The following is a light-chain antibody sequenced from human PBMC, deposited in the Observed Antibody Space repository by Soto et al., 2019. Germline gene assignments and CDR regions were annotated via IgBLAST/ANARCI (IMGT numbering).Light chain of an antibody. J-gene: IGLJ3*02. V-gene: IGLV1-47*01. CDR3: AACDDTLSGDWV. CDR1: ISNVGSNY. CDR2: RDN. Sequence: SVLSQPPSASGTPGQRVTISCSGSISNVGSNYVYWYQQLPGTAPKLLIYRDNQRPSGVPDRCSASKSGTSAYLAISGLRSEDEAVYYCAACDDTLSGDWVFGGGTK.